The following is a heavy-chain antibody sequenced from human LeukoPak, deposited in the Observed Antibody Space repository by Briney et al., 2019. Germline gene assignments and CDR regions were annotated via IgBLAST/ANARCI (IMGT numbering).Heavy chain of an antibody. CDR3: ARGTSFTITMVRGVIRPTGWFDP. V-gene: IGHV4-4*02. J-gene: IGHJ5*02. Sequence: SGTLSLTCAVSGGSISSSNWWSWVRQPPGKGLEWIGEIYHSGSTNYNPSLKSRVTIAVDTSKNQFSLKLSSVTAADTAVYYCARGTSFTITMVRGVIRPTGWFDPWGQGTLVTVSS. CDR1: GGSISSSNW. CDR2: IYHSGST. D-gene: IGHD3-10*01.